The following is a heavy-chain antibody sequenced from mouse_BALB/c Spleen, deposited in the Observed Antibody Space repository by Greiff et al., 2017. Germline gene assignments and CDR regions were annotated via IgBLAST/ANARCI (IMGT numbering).Heavy chain of an antibody. D-gene: IGHD2-1*01. V-gene: IGHV5-6-5*01. Sequence: EVHLVESGGGLVKPGGSLKLSCAASGFTFSSYAMSWVRQTPEKRLEWVASISSGGSTYYPDSVKGRFTISRDNARNILYLQMSSLRSEDTAMYYCARGSYGNGDYWGQGTTLTVSS. CDR1: GFTFSSYA. CDR2: ISSGGST. J-gene: IGHJ2*01. CDR3: ARGSYGNGDY.